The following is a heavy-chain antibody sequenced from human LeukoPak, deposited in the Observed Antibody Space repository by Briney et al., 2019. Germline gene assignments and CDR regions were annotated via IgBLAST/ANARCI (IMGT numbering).Heavy chain of an antibody. Sequence: PGGSLRLSCAASGFTFSSYWMHWVRQAPGEGLVWVSRINSDGSSTSYADSVKGRFTISRDNAKNTLYLQMNSLRAEDTAVYYCARGPGYYGSGSYYFDYWGQGTLVTVSS. V-gene: IGHV3-74*01. CDR2: INSDGSST. J-gene: IGHJ4*02. CDR1: GFTFSSYW. D-gene: IGHD3-10*01. CDR3: ARGPGYYGSGSYYFDY.